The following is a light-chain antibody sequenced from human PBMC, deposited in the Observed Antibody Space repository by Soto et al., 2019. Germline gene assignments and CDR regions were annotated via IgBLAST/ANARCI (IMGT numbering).Light chain of an antibody. J-gene: IGLJ1*01. V-gene: IGLV1-40*01. CDR3: QAYDSSLSGYA. Sequence: QSVLTQPPSVSGAPGQRVTISCTGDNSDIVARFDVHWYQHVPGTAPKLLIHGNTTRPSGVPDRFSASKSGTSAALAITGLQAEDEADYYCQAYDSSLSGYAFGTGTKLTVL. CDR2: GNT. CDR1: NSDIVARFD.